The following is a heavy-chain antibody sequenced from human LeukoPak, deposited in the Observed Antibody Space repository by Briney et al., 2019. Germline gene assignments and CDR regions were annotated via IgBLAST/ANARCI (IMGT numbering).Heavy chain of an antibody. D-gene: IGHD2-15*01. CDR2: IKRKTDGGTT. CDR3: TTDTRRVVVPK. V-gene: IGHV3-15*01. J-gene: IGHJ4*02. Sequence: GGSLRLSCAASGFSFNDAWMSWVRQAPGKGLEWVGRIKRKTDGGTTDYAAPVKGRFTISRDDSKTSLYLQMNNLRTEDTAVYYCTTDTRRVVVPKWGQGTLVTVSS. CDR1: GFSFNDAW.